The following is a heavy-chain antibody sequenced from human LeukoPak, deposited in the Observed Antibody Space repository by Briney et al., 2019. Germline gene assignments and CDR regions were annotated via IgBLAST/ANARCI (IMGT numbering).Heavy chain of an antibody. CDR2: ISSDGTGK. Sequence: GGSLRLSCAASGFTFRKYAITWVCQAPGKGLEWVALISSDGTGKYYADSVKGRFTISRDNSKNTLSLQMNSLRLEDTAVYFCARREGNFYKYYFDPWGQGTLVTVSS. D-gene: IGHD1-7*01. CDR3: ARREGNFYKYYFDP. V-gene: IGHV3-30*04. J-gene: IGHJ4*02. CDR1: GFTFRKYA.